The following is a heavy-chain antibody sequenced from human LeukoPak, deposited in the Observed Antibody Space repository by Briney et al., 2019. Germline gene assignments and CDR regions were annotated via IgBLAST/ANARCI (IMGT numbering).Heavy chain of an antibody. CDR2: IIPIFGTA. Sequence: ASVKVSCKASGGTFSSYAISWVRHAPGQGLEWMGGIIPIFGTANYAQKFQGRVTITADESTSTAYMGLSSLRSEDTAVYYCARGWGYSYGLDYWGQGTLVTVSS. V-gene: IGHV1-69*13. D-gene: IGHD5-18*01. J-gene: IGHJ4*02. CDR3: ARGWGYSYGLDY. CDR1: GGTFSSYA.